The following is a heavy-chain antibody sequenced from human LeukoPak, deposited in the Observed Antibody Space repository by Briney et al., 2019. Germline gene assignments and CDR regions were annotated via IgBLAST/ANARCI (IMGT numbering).Heavy chain of an antibody. CDR1: GFTFSSYG. Sequence: QPGRSLRLSCAASGFTFSSYGMHWVRQAPGKGLEWVAVISYDGSNKYYADSVKGRFTISRDNSKNTLYLQMNSLRAEDTAVYYCAKGIRGYYDSSGQPWGQGTLVTVSS. CDR3: AKGIRGYYDSSGQP. D-gene: IGHD3-22*01. CDR2: ISYDGSNK. J-gene: IGHJ4*02. V-gene: IGHV3-30*18.